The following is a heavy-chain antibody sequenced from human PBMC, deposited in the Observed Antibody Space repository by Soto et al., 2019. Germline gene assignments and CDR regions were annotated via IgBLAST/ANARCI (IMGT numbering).Heavy chain of an antibody. Sequence: EVQLLESGGGLVQPGGSLRLSCAATSAFRFSRYSMSWVRQTPGKGLEWVSAITGSGDKTYYADSVEGRFTISRDNSKDTHYLQMSSLRAEDTAIYYCATMRGFFEFWGQGTLVTVSS. CDR3: ATMRGFFEF. CDR2: ITGSGDKT. J-gene: IGHJ4*02. V-gene: IGHV3-23*01. D-gene: IGHD3-22*01. CDR1: AFRFSRYS.